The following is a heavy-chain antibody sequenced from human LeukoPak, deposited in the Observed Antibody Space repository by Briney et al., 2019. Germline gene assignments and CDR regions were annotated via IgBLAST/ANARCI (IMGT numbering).Heavy chain of an antibody. V-gene: IGHV1-2*02. CDR1: GYTFTGYY. CDR3: ARPYYYDSSGSFDY. D-gene: IGHD3-22*01. CDR2: INPNSGGT. J-gene: IGHJ4*02. Sequence: APVKVSCKASGYTFTGYYMHWVRQAPGQGLEWMGWINPNSGGTNYAQKFQGRVTMTRDTSISTAYMELSRLRSDDTAVYYCARPYYYDSSGSFDYWGQGTLVTVSS.